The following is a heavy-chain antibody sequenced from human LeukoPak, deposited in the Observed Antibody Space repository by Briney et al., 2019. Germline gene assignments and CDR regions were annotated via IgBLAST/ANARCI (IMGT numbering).Heavy chain of an antibody. J-gene: IGHJ4*02. D-gene: IGHD3-9*01. CDR2: INTNTGNP. Sequence: ASVKVSCKASGYTFTNYAMNWVRQAPGQGLEWMGWINTNTGNPTYAQGFTGRFVFSLDTSVSTAYVQISSLKAEDTAVYYCAKSSTYYNILTDFHSWGQGTLVTVSS. CDR1: GYTFTNYA. V-gene: IGHV7-4-1*02. CDR3: AKSSTYYNILTDFHS.